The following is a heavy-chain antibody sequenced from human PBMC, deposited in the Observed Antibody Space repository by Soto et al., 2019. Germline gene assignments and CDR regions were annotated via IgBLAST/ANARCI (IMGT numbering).Heavy chain of an antibody. Sequence: GGSLRLSCAASGFTFSSYGMHWVRQAPGKGLEWVAVIWYDGSNKYYADSVKGRFTISRDNSKNTLYLQMNSPRAEGTAVYYCARARITIFGVVITYGMDVWGQGTTVTVYS. CDR2: IWYDGSNK. V-gene: IGHV3-33*01. CDR1: GFTFSSYG. CDR3: ARARITIFGVVITYGMDV. D-gene: IGHD3-3*01. J-gene: IGHJ6*02.